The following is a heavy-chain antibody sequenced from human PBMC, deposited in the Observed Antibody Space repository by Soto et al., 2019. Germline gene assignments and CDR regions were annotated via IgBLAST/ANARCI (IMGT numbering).Heavy chain of an antibody. Sequence: ASVKVSCKASGYTFTGYYMHWVRQAPGQGLEWMGWINPNSGGTNYAQKFQGWVTMTRNTSISTAYMELSRLRSDDTAVYYCARDRVRGVITAKNLSPLGYWGQGTLVTVSS. J-gene: IGHJ4*02. CDR1: GYTFTGYY. CDR2: INPNSGGT. CDR3: ARDRVRGVITAKNLSPLGY. V-gene: IGHV1-2*04. D-gene: IGHD3-10*01.